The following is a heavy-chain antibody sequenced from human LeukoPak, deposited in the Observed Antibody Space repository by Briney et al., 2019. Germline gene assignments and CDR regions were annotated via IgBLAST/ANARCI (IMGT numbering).Heavy chain of an antibody. J-gene: IGHJ4*02. CDR3: ARDHCSSTSCYFDY. Sequence: GGSLRLSCAASGFTFSSYAMSWVRQAPGKGLEWVSAISGSGGSTYYADSVKGRFTISRDNSKNTLYLQMNSLRAEDTAVYYCARDHCSSTSCYFDYWGQGTLVTVSS. CDR1: GFTFSSYA. V-gene: IGHV3-23*01. CDR2: ISGSGGST. D-gene: IGHD2-2*01.